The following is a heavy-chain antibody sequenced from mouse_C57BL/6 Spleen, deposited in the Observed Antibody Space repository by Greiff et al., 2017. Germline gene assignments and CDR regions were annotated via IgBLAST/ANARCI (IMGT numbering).Heavy chain of an antibody. J-gene: IGHJ2*01. D-gene: IGHD2-3*01. CDR1: GYTFTSYW. CDR2: IDPSDSYT. V-gene: IGHV1-69*01. CDR3: ARRSDGADY. Sequence: QVQLQQPGAELVMPGASVKLSCKASGYTFTSYWMHWVKQRPGQGLEWIGEIDPSDSYTNYNQKFKGKSTLTVDKSSSTAYMQLSSLTSEDSAVYYCARRSDGADYWGQGTTLTVSS.